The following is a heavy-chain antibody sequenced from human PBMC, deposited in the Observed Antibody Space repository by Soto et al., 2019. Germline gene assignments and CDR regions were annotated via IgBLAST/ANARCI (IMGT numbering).Heavy chain of an antibody. CDR3: ARDSAYDFWSGYSYYYGMDV. D-gene: IGHD3-3*01. CDR2: INPNSGGT. V-gene: IGHV1-2*04. CDR1: GYTFTGDY. J-gene: IGHJ6*02. Sequence: SVKGSCKASGYTFTGDYMHWVRQAPVQGLEWMGWINPNSGGTNYAQKFQGWVTMTRDTSISTAYMELSRLRSDDTAVYYCARDSAYDFWSGYSYYYGMDVWGQGTTVTVSS.